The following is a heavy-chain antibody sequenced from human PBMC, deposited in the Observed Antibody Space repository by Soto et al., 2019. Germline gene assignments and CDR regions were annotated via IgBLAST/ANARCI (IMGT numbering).Heavy chain of an antibody. V-gene: IGHV4-34*01. CDR2: VSHSGNS. CDR3: ARNGGSGWHYFDS. CDR1: GGSFTGYY. Sequence: SETLSLTCAVTGGSFTGYYGCWIRQSPGKGLEWIGEVSHSGNSIYNPSVKSRVTISIDMSRNQFSLKLSSVTAADTGMYYCARNGGSGWHYFDSWGQGTLVTVS. D-gene: IGHD6-25*01. J-gene: IGHJ4*02.